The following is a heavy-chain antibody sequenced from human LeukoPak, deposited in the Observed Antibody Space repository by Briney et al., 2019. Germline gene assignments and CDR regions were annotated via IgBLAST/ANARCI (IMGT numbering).Heavy chain of an antibody. CDR3: ARDPTAQVGATLYYYYGMDV. CDR2: ISSSSSYI. J-gene: IGHJ6*02. V-gene: IGHV3-21*01. Sequence: GGSLRLSCAASGFTFSSYSMNWVRQAPGKGLEWVSSISSSSSYIYYADSVKGRFTISRDNAKNSLYLQMNSLRAEDTAVYYCARDPTAQVGATLYYYYGMDVWGQGTTVTVSS. D-gene: IGHD1-26*01. CDR1: GFTFSSYS.